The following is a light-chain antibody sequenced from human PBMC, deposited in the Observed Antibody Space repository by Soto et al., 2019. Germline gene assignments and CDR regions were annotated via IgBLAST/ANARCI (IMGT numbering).Light chain of an antibody. CDR1: QSISSY. CDR3: QQSFSTPLT. Sequence: DIQITQSPSSLSSSVLERFTITCRASQSISSYLNWYQQKPGKAPKLLIYAASSLQSGVPSRFSGSGSGTDFTLTISSLQPEDFATYYCQQSFSTPLTFGGGTKVDTK. V-gene: IGKV1-39*01. CDR2: AAS. J-gene: IGKJ4*01.